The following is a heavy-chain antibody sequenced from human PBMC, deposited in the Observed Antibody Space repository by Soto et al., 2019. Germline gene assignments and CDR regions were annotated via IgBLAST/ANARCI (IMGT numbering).Heavy chain of an antibody. J-gene: IGHJ4*02. CDR1: GFTFSSYA. CDR3: AKDPRALLWFRELYYFDY. V-gene: IGHV3-23*01. CDR2: ISGSGGST. D-gene: IGHD3-10*01. Sequence: GGSLRLSCAASGFTFSSYAMNWVRQAPGKGLEWVSAISGSGGSTYYADSVKGRFTISRDNSKNTLYLQMNSLRAEDTAVHYCAKDPRALLWFRELYYFDYWGQGTLVTVSS.